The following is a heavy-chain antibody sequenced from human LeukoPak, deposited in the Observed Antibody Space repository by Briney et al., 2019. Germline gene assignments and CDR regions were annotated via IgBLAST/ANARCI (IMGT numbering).Heavy chain of an antibody. Sequence: SETLSLTCTVSGGSISSSIYYWGWIRQPPGKGLEWIGNIYYSGGTYSNPSLKSRVTISVDTSKNQFSLKLSSVTAADTAVYYCASRSSDGYNPHWGQGTLVSVSS. CDR3: ASRSSDGYNPH. D-gene: IGHD5-24*01. V-gene: IGHV4-39*01. CDR2: IYYSGGT. CDR1: GGSISSSIYY. J-gene: IGHJ4*02.